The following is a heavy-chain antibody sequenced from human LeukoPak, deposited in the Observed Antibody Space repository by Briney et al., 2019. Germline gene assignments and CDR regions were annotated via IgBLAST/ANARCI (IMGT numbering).Heavy chain of an antibody. Sequence: TGGSLRLSCAASGFTFNNYGMHWVRQAPGKGLEWVAVIWSDGSNKYYADSVKGRFTISRDNSRNTLFVQMNSLRAEDTAVYYCARDYGSGSYVVDYWGQGTLVTVSS. CDR1: GFTFNNYG. CDR3: ARDYGSGSYVVDY. V-gene: IGHV3-33*01. J-gene: IGHJ4*02. D-gene: IGHD3-10*01. CDR2: IWSDGSNK.